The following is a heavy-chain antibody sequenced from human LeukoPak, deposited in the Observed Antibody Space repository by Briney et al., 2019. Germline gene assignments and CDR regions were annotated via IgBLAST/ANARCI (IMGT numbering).Heavy chain of an antibody. J-gene: IGHJ4*02. CDR3: AKDLGGGETGLLDY. V-gene: IGHV3-23*01. D-gene: IGHD2-21*01. Sequence: GGSLRLSCAASGFIFSSYAMNWVRHAPGKGLEWVSVMSASGGSTYYADSVKGRFTISRDNSKNTLYLQMNSLRAEDTATYYCAKDLGGGETGLLDYWGQGTLVTVSS. CDR1: GFIFSSYA. CDR2: MSASGGST.